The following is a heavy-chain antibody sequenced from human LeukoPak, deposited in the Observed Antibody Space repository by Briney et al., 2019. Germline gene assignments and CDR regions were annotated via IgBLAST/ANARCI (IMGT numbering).Heavy chain of an antibody. D-gene: IGHD2-2*01. Sequence: SETLSLTCTVSGGSISSYYWIWIRQPPGKGLEWIGYIYYSGSTSYNPSLKSRVTISVGTSKNQFSLNLGSVTAADTAVYYCARWADCSNISCRKGFDYWGQGTLVTVSS. CDR2: IYYSGST. V-gene: IGHV4-59*01. CDR3: ARWADCSNISCRKGFDY. J-gene: IGHJ4*02. CDR1: GGSISSYY.